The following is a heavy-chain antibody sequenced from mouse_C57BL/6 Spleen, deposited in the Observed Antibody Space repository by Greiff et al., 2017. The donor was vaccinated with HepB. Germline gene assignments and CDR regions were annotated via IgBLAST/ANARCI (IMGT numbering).Heavy chain of an antibody. D-gene: IGHD3-2*02. CDR3: GGGGSSGYYAMDY. CDR2: IDPSDSYT. V-gene: IGHV1-50*01. Sequence: QVQLQQPGAELVKPGASVKLSCKASGYTFTSYWMQWVKQRPGQGLEWIGEIDPSDSYTNYNQKFKGKATLTVDTSSSTAYMQLSSLTSEDSAVYDCGGGGSSGYYAMDYWGQGTSVTVSS. CDR1: GYTFTSYW. J-gene: IGHJ4*01.